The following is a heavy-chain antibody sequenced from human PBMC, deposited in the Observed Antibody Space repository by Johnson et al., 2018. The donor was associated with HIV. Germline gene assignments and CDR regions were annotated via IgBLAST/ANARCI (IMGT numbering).Heavy chain of an antibody. Sequence: QVQLVESGPGLVKPSGTLSLTCAVSGGSISSSDWWSWVRQPPGKGLEWIGEIYHSGSTNYNPSLKSRVTISVDKSRNQFSLTLSSVTAADTAVYYCAREGVRGETVTADDAFDIWGQGTMVTVSS. D-gene: IGHD2-21*02. CDR1: GGSISSSDW. CDR3: AREGVRGETVTADDAFDI. J-gene: IGHJ3*02. V-gene: IGHV4-4*02. CDR2: IYHSGST.